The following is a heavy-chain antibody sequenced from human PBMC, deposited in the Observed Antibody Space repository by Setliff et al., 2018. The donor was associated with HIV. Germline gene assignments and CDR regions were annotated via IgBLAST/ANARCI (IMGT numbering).Heavy chain of an antibody. D-gene: IGHD6-6*01. Sequence: GGSLRLSCASSGFIFGDYWMTWVRQAPGKGLEWVASIKQDGITKYYVDSVKGRFTISRDSSKNTLYLQMNSLRAEDTAVYYCAKDSSSGYYYYYLDVWGKGTTVTVSS. V-gene: IGHV3-7*01. CDR2: IKQDGITK. CDR1: GFIFGDYW. CDR3: AKDSSSGYYYYYLDV. J-gene: IGHJ6*03.